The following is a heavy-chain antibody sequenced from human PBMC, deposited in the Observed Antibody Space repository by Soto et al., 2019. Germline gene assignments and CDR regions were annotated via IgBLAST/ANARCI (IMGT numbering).Heavy chain of an antibody. V-gene: IGHV4-59*01. J-gene: IGHJ4*02. Sequence: QPPGKGLEWIGYIYYSGSTNYNPSLKSRVTISVDTSKNQFSLKLSSVTAADTAVYYCARGLEMATITSYWGQGTLVTVSS. CDR3: ARGLEMATITSY. D-gene: IGHD5-12*01. CDR2: IYYSGST.